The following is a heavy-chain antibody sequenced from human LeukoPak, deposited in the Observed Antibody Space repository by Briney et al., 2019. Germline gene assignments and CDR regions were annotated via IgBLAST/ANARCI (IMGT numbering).Heavy chain of an antibody. D-gene: IGHD2-2*01. J-gene: IGHJ3*02. V-gene: IGHV3-21*01. CDR2: ISSSSSYI. CDR3: AREVQYQPDAFDI. CDR1: GFTFSSYS. Sequence: PGGSLRLSCAASGFTFSSYSMKWVRQAPGKGLEWVSSISSSSSYIYYADSVKGRFTISRDNAKNSLYLQMNSLRAEDTAVYYCAREVQYQPDAFDIWGQGTMVTVSS.